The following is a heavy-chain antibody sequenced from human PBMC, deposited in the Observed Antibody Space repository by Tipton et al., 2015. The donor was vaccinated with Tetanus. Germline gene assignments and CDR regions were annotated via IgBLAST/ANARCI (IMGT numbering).Heavy chain of an antibody. CDR1: GVSISSSNYY. J-gene: IGHJ3*01. Sequence: TLSLTCTVSGVSISSSNYYWGWIRQPPGKGLEWIGSIYDSESTYYNPSLKSRVTITVDTSKNQFSLKLSSVTAADTSLYYCARQTLSLERLFKPPDVLDLWGQGTMVTVSS. CDR3: ARQTLSLERLFKPPDVLDL. CDR2: IYDSEST. D-gene: IGHD1-1*01. V-gene: IGHV4-39*01.